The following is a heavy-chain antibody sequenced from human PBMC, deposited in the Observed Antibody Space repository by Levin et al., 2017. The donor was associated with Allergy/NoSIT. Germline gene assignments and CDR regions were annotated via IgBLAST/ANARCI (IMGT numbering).Heavy chain of an antibody. CDR1: GFTFSSYA. CDR2: ISDSGDNT. J-gene: IGHJ4*02. Sequence: GGSLRLSCSASGFTFSSYAMNWVRHSPGKGLEWVSGISDSGDNTYYADSVKGRFTISRDDSGNTVYLQMNSLRGEDTAIYYCAKCSRGFSHYPFDYWGQGTQVTVSS. V-gene: IGHV3-23*01. D-gene: IGHD3-22*01. CDR3: AKCSRGFSHYPFDY.